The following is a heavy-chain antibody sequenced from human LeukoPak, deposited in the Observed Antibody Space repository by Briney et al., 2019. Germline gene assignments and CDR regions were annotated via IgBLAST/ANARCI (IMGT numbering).Heavy chain of an antibody. J-gene: IGHJ4*02. D-gene: IGHD4/OR15-4a*01. CDR3: ERGGTMVSTIGY. CDR1: GGSITSNGYY. Sequence: SETLSLTCIVSGGSITSNGYYWAWIRQPPGMGLEWMGSIYQSGTTYYNSSLKSRVSMSIATSKNQFSLTLRSVTAADTAVYFCERGGTMVSTIGYWGQPTLVTVSS. V-gene: IGHV4-39*07. CDR2: IYQSGTT.